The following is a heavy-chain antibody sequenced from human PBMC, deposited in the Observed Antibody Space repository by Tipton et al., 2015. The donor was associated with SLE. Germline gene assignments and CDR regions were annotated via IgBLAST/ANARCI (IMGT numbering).Heavy chain of an antibody. CDR3: ARLSMDYDFWSGYCLFDY. Sequence: TLSLTCAVSGDSIRTKDYYWGWIRQPPGKGLEWIGEINHSGSTNYNPSLKSRVTISVDTSKNQFSLKLSSVTAADTAVYYCARLSMDYDFWSGYCLFDYWGQGTLVTVSS. CDR2: INHSGST. CDR1: GDSIRTKDYY. V-gene: IGHV4-34*01. D-gene: IGHD3-3*01. J-gene: IGHJ4*02.